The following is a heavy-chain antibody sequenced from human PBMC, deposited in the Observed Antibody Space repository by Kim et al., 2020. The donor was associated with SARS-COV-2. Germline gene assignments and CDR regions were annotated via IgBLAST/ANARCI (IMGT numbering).Heavy chain of an antibody. CDR2: IWYDGSNK. Sequence: GGSLRLSCAASGFTFSSYGMHWVRQAPGKGLEWVAVIWYDGSNKYYADSVKGRFTISRDNSKNTLYLQMNSLRAEDTAVYYCARERSIYSSGWFTFSAAEYFQHWGQGTLVTVSS. CDR3: ARERSIYSSGWFTFSAAEYFQH. CDR1: GFTFSSYG. V-gene: IGHV3-33*01. J-gene: IGHJ1*01. D-gene: IGHD6-19*01.